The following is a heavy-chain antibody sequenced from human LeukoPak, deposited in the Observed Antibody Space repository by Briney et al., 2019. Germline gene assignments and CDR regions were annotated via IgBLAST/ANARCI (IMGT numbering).Heavy chain of an antibody. CDR2: IFFSGTT. Sequence: SETLSLTCTVSSVSLTNYYWSWIRQPPGKGLEWIGYIFFSGTTNYNPSLKSRVTISVDTSKNQFSLKMTSVTAADTAVYFCARVGSGGAWFDFWGQGTLVTVSS. J-gene: IGHJ4*02. V-gene: IGHV4-59*01. CDR1: SVSLTNYY. D-gene: IGHD6-19*01. CDR3: ARVGSGGAWFDF.